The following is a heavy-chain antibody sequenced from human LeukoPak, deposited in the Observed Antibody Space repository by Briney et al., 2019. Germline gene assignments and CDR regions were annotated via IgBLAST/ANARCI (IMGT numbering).Heavy chain of an antibody. CDR1: GGSISSGDYY. D-gene: IGHD3-10*01. CDR3: ARIWFGEFSFDY. CDR2: IYYSGST. V-gene: IGHV4-30-4*08. J-gene: IGHJ4*02. Sequence: SETLSLTCTVSGGSISSGDYYWSWIRQPPGKGLEWIGYIYYSGSTYYNPSLKSRVTISVDTSKNQFSLKLSSVTAADTAVYYCARIWFGEFSFDYWGQGTLVTVSS.